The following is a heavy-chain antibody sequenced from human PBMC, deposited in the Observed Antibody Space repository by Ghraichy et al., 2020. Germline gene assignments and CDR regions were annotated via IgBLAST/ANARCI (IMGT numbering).Heavy chain of an antibody. D-gene: IGHD6-13*01. V-gene: IGHV3-33*08. CDR1: GFIFSSYV. CDR2: IWFDGSNQ. J-gene: IGHJ6*02. Sequence: GSLRLSCTASGFIFSSYVMHWVRQAPGKGLEWVAVIWFDGSNQNYGDSVKGRFTISRDNPKNTLYLQMNSLRAEDTAVYYCARDSASSWRSYNGLDVWGQGTTVTVSS. CDR3: ARDSASSWRSYNGLDV.